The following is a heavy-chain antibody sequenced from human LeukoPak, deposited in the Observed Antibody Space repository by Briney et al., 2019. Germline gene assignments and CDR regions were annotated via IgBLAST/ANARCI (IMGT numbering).Heavy chain of an antibody. D-gene: IGHD6-13*01. CDR1: GYTFTAYY. V-gene: IGHV1-2*02. J-gene: IGHJ4*02. CDR2: INPNSGGT. Sequence: ASVKVSCKASGYTFTAYYMHWVRQAPGQGLEWMGWINPNSGGTNYAQKFQGRVTMTRDTSISTAYMELSSLRSEDTAVYYCARAPRIAAAGQGAFDYWGQGTLVTVSS. CDR3: ARAPRIAAAGQGAFDY.